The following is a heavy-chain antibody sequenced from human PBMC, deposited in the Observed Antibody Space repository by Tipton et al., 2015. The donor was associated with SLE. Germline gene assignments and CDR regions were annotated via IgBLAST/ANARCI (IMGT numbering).Heavy chain of an antibody. CDR3: ARVGAFRGMDV. CDR2: IYSGGST. Sequence: LSLTCAASGFTVSSKYMSWVRQAPGKGLEWVSIIYSGGSTYYADSVKGRFTISRDNSKNTLYLQINSLRAEDTAVYYCARVGAFRGMDVWGQGTTVTVSS. D-gene: IGHD3-16*01. V-gene: IGHV3-53*01. CDR1: GFTVSSKY. J-gene: IGHJ6*02.